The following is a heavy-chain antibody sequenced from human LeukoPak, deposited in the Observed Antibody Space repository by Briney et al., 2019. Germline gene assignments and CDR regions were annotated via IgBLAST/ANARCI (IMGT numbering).Heavy chain of an antibody. CDR1: GYSFTTYW. CDR3: ARHGGGYCRSTSCYLFDP. CDR2: IYPGDSDT. Sequence: GESLKISCKVSGYSFTTYWIGWVRQMPGKGLEWMGIIYPGDSDTRYSPSFQGQVTISADKSISTAYLQWSSLKASDTAIYYCARHGGGYCRSTSCYLFDPWGQGTLVTVSS. J-gene: IGHJ5*02. D-gene: IGHD2-2*01. V-gene: IGHV5-51*01.